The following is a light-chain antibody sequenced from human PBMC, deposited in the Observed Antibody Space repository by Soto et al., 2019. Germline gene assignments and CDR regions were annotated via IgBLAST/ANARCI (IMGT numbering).Light chain of an antibody. CDR1: QSVTSSY. Sequence: EIVLTQSPGTLSLSPGERATLSCRASQSVTSSYLTWYQQKPGQAPRLLIYGASNRATGIPDRFSGSGSGTDFTLSISRLEPEDFAVYYCQQYGSSLSWTFGQETKVEIK. CDR3: QQYGSSLSWT. V-gene: IGKV3-20*01. CDR2: GAS. J-gene: IGKJ1*01.